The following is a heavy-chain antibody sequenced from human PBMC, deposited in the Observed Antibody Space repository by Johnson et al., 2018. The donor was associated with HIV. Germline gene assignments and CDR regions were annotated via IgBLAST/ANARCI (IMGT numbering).Heavy chain of an antibody. CDR1: GFTFDDYA. CDR2: ISWNSGSI. J-gene: IGHJ3*02. D-gene: IGHD3-16*01. Sequence: LRLSCEASGFTFDDYAMHWVRQAPGKGLEWVSGISWNSGSIGYADSVKGRFTISRDNSNKTVYLQMKRLGPEYTAVYYCAKPPSMGADAFDIWGQGTMVTVSS. CDR3: AKPPSMGADAFDI. V-gene: IGHV3-9*01.